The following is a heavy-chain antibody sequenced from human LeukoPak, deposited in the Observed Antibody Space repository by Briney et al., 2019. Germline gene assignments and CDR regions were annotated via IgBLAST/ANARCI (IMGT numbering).Heavy chain of an antibody. Sequence: SQTLSLTCAISGDSVSSNSAAWNWIRQSPSRGLEWLGRTYYRSKWYNDYAVSVESRITINPDTSKNQFSLQLNSVTPEDTAVYYCARVRDTAAAAHDAFDIWGQGTMVTVSS. V-gene: IGHV6-1*01. CDR1: GDSVSSNSAA. J-gene: IGHJ3*02. D-gene: IGHD6-13*01. CDR3: ARVRDTAAAAHDAFDI. CDR2: TYYRSKWYN.